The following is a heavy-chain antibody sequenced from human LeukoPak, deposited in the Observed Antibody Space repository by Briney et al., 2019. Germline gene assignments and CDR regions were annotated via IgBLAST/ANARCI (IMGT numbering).Heavy chain of an antibody. CDR3: ASAYYDILGGHFDY. J-gene: IGHJ4*02. CDR2: IYYSGRT. V-gene: IGHV4-39*07. CDR1: GSLDIYY. Sequence: SETLSLTCAVYGSLDIYYFMFVRQPPGKGLEWIGSIYYSGRTYYNSSLKSRVTISVDTSKNQFSLKVTSVTAADTAVYYCASAYYDILGGHFDYWGQGTLVTVSS. D-gene: IGHD3-9*01.